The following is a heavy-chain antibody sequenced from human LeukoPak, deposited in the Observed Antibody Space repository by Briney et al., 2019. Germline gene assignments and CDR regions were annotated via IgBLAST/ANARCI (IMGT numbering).Heavy chain of an antibody. V-gene: IGHV3-23*01. CDR3: GKATLPTCGGARCYYFYN. D-gene: IGHD2-15*01. CDR2: FSGSVDTT. CDR1: GFTSTSYA. Sequence: GGSLRLSCVASGFTSTSYAMIWGRQTPGKGLEWVSTFSGSVDTTYYADSVKGRFTISRGNSKNTLDLQMNSLGAEDTAVYYCGKATLPTCGGARCYYFYNWGQGTLVTVSS. J-gene: IGHJ4*02.